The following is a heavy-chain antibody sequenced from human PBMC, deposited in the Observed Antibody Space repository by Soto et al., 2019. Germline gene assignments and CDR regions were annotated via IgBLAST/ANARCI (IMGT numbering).Heavy chain of an antibody. CDR2: ISGSGGST. V-gene: IGHV3-23*01. CDR1: GFTFSNYA. J-gene: IGHJ4*02. CDR3: AKVPVGATGRFDY. Sequence: TGGSLRLSCAVSGFTFSNYAMSWVRQAPGKGLAWVSAISGSGGSTYYADSVKGRFTISRDNPKNTLYLQMNSLRAEDTALYYCAKVPVGATGRFDYWGQGTLVTVSS. D-gene: IGHD1-26*01.